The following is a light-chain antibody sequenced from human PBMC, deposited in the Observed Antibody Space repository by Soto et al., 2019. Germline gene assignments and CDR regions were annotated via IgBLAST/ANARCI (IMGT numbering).Light chain of an antibody. J-gene: IGLJ1*01. CDR3: QSYDSSLSGYV. CDR2: ANS. Sequence: QSALTQPPSVSGAPGQRVTVSCTGSSSNIGAGYDVHWYQQLPGTAPKLLIFANSIRPSGVPGRFSGSKSGTSASLAITGIQADEEADSYRQSYDSSLSGYVFGTGTNATVL. V-gene: IGLV1-40*01. CDR1: SSNIGAGYD.